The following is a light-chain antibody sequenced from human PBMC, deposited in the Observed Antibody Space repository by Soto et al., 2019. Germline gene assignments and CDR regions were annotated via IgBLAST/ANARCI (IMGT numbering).Light chain of an antibody. J-gene: IGKJ5*01. CDR2: DAS. CDR3: QQRSNWPTIT. Sequence: EIVLTQSPATLSLSPGERATLSCRASQSVGSYLAWYQQKPVQAPRLLISDASNRATGIPARFSGSGSGTDFTLTISSLEPEDFAVYYCQQRSNWPTITFGQGTRLEIK. V-gene: IGKV3-11*01. CDR1: QSVGSY.